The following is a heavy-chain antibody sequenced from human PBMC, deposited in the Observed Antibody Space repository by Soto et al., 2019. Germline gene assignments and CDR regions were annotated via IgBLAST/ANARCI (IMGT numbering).Heavy chain of an antibody. J-gene: IGHJ5*02. Sequence: QLQLQESGPGLVKPSETLSLTCTVSGGSISSSSYYWGWIRQPPGKGLEWIGSIYYSGSTYYNPSLKSRVTISVDTSKNQFSLKLSSVTAAHTAVYYCARSYYDSSGYFVEGWFDPWGQGTLVTVSS. CDR3: ARSYYDSSGYFVEGWFDP. V-gene: IGHV4-39*01. D-gene: IGHD3-22*01. CDR2: IYYSGST. CDR1: GGSISSSSYY.